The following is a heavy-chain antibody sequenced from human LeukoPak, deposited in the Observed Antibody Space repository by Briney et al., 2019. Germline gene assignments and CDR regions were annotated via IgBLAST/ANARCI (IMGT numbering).Heavy chain of an antibody. CDR2: IFYSGTT. Sequence: SETLSLTCNVSGGSISSHFWSWIRQPPGKGLEWIGYIFYSGTTNYNPSLKSRVTISVDMSKNQFSLKLRSVTAADTAVYYCASDRGDGSGQYIFDYWGQGALVTVSS. CDR3: ASDRGDGSGQYIFDY. D-gene: IGHD2-15*01. J-gene: IGHJ4*02. V-gene: IGHV4-59*11. CDR1: GGSISSHF.